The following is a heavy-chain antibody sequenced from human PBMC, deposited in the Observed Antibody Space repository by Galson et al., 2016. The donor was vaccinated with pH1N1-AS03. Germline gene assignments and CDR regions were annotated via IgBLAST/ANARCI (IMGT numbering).Heavy chain of an antibody. V-gene: IGHV3-53*05. J-gene: IGHJ4*02. D-gene: IGHD2-15*01. CDR2: INREETG. CDR1: GFAVSDYY. CDR3: AKGRGFILDS. Sequence: SLRLSCAASGFAVSDYYVSWVRQAPGKGLDWVSIINREETGYYSASVPGRFTIARDSSNNVVYLRMNALRPDDTAVYYCAKGRGFILDSWGQGTLVTVSS.